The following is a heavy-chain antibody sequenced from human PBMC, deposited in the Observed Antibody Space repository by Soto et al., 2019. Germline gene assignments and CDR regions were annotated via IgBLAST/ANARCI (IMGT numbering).Heavy chain of an antibody. CDR2: ISYDGSNK. J-gene: IGHJ2*01. CDR1: GFTFSSYG. V-gene: IGHV3-30*18. Sequence: QVQLVESGGGVVQPGRSLRLSCAASGFTFSSYGMHWVRQAPGKGLEWVAVISYDGSNKYYADSVMGRFTISRDNSKNTLYLQMNSLRAEDTAVYYCAKDLKLPDWYFDLWGRGTLVTVSS. D-gene: IGHD1-1*01. CDR3: AKDLKLPDWYFDL.